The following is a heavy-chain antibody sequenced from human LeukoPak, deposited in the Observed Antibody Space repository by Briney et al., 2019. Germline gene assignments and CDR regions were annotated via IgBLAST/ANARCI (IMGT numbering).Heavy chain of an antibody. J-gene: IGHJ3*02. CDR2: ISDYNGNT. Sequence: ASVTVSCKASGYTFTHYVISWVRQAPGQGGEGMGWISDYNGNTNYAQKIQGRVTMTTDTSTSTDYMEQRSLRSDDTAVYYCARAQKGKSGAFDIWGKGTMVTVSS. D-gene: IGHD3-10*01. V-gene: IGHV1-18*01. CDR3: ARAQKGKSGAFDI. CDR1: GYTFTHYV.